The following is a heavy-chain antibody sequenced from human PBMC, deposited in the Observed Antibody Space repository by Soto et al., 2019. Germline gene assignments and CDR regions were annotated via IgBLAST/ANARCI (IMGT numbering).Heavy chain of an antibody. V-gene: IGHV4-31*03. CDR2: IYYSGST. Sequence: SETLSLTCTVSGGSICSGGYYWSWIRQHPGKGLEWIGYIYYSGSTYYNPSLKSRVTISVDTSKNQFSLKLSSVTAADTAVYYCARGWDFGLFDYWGQGTLVTVSS. D-gene: IGHD3-3*01. J-gene: IGHJ4*02. CDR3: ARGWDFGLFDY. CDR1: GGSICSGGYY.